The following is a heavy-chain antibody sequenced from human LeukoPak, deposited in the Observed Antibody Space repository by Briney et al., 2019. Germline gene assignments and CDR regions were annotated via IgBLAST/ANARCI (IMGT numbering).Heavy chain of an antibody. D-gene: IGHD3-22*01. CDR1: GGSISSYY. J-gene: IGHJ6*03. Sequence: PSETLSLTCTVSGGSISSYYWSWIRQPPGKGLEWIGYIYTSGSTNYNPSLKGRVTISVDTSKNQFSLKLSSVTAADTAVYYCARHFKVLYYYDSSGYYNFMDVWGKGTTVTVSS. CDR3: ARHFKVLYYYDSSGYYNFMDV. V-gene: IGHV4-4*09. CDR2: IYTSGST.